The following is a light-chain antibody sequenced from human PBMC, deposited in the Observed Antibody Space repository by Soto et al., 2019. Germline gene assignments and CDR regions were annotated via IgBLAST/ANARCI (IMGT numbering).Light chain of an antibody. CDR3: CSNAGSYPFV. J-gene: IGLJ1*01. CDR1: SSDVGGYNY. CDR2: DVD. V-gene: IGLV2-11*01. Sequence: QSVLTQPRSVSGSPGQSVTISCTGTSSDVGGYNYVSWYQHHTGKAPKLMIYDVDKRPSGVPGRFSGSKSGNTASLTISGLQAEDEADYYCCSNAGSYPFVFGPGTKVTVL.